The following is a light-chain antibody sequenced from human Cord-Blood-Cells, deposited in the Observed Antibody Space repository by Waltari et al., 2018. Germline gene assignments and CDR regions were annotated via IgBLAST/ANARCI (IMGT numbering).Light chain of an antibody. V-gene: IGLV2-23*02. J-gene: IGLJ2*01. CDR1: SSDVGRHNL. CDR3: CSYAGSSTLV. Sequence: QSALTQPASVSGSPGQSTTICCSGTSSDVGRHNLFSWYHQHPGKAPKLMIYEVSKRPSGVSNRFSCSKSGNTASLTISGLQAEDEADYYCCSYAGSSTLVFGGGTKLTVL. CDR2: EVS.